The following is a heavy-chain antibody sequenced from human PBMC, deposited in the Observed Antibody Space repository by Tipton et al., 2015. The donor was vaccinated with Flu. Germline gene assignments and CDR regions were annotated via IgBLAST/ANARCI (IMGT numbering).Heavy chain of an antibody. CDR3: ARGTRADYDSSDHTGH. J-gene: IGHJ4*02. CDR2: ISSGGTSV. CDR1: GFTFSGYY. Sequence: SLRLSCAASGFTFSGYYMSWIRQAPGKGLEWVSYISSGGTSVYYADSVKGRFTISRDNAKNTVYLQMNSLRAEDTAVYYCARGTRADYDSSDHTGHWGQGTLVTVSS. V-gene: IGHV3-11*04. D-gene: IGHD3-22*01.